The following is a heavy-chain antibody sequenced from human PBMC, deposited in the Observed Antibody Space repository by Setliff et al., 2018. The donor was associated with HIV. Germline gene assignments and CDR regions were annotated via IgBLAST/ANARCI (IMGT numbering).Heavy chain of an antibody. CDR3: VIFYIVTPVDVRDY. D-gene: IGHD2-21*01. J-gene: IGHJ4*02. V-gene: IGHV4-59*12. CDR2: IYSSEMI. CDR1: GASISSDT. Sequence: SETLSLTCIVSGASISSDTWSWIRQPPGKGLQWIGFIYSSEMINYNPSLKSRVTISGDTSKNQFSLNVNSVTAADTAVYYCVIFYIVTPVDVRDYWGQGSLVTAPQ.